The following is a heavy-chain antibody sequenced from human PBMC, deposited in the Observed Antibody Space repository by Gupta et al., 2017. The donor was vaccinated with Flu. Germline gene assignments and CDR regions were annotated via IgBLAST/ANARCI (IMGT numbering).Heavy chain of an antibody. Sequence: QVQLQQWGAGLVKPSETLSLTCAVYGGSFSGYYGSWIRQPPGKGLEWIGEINHSGSTNYNPSLKSRVTISVDTSKNQFSLKLSSVTAADTAVYYCARGTNVRRSYYYDSSVGLFDYWGQGTLVTVSS. CDR1: GGSFSGYY. D-gene: IGHD3-22*01. CDR2: INHSGST. CDR3: ARGTNVRRSYYYDSSVGLFDY. J-gene: IGHJ4*02. V-gene: IGHV4-34*01.